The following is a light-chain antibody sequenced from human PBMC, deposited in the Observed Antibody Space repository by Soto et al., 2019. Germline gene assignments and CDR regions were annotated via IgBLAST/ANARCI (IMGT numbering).Light chain of an antibody. CDR1: QDISNY. CDR3: QQYDNLPPSLT. CDR2: DES. J-gene: IGKJ4*01. V-gene: IGKV1-33*01. Sequence: DIQMTQSPSSLSASVGDRVTITCQASQDISNYLNWYQQKPGKAPKVLIYDESNLETGVPSRCSGSGSGTDFTFTISSLQPEDIATYYCQQYDNLPPSLTVVGGTKVEIK.